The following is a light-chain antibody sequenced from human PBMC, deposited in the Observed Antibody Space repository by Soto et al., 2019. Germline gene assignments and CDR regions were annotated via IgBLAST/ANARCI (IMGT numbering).Light chain of an antibody. CDR1: QSVDNY. V-gene: IGKV3-11*01. J-gene: IGKJ4*01. CDR3: QQRSTGPPLS. CDR2: DAS. Sequence: EIVLTQSPDTLSLSPGERGTLSCRTSQSVDNYLAWYQQRPGQAPRLLIYDASNRASGIPARFSGSGSGTDFTLTISSLEPEDFAVYYCQQRSTGPPLSFGVGTKVDI.